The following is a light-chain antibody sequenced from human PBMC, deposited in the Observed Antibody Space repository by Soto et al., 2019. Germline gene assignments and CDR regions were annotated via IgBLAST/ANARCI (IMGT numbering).Light chain of an antibody. Sequence: DIQMNQSPSTLSASVGDRVTITCRASQSISSWLAWYQQKPGKAPKLLIYDASSLESGVPSRFSGSGSGTEFTLTISSLQPDDFATYYCQQYNSYSPVTFGQGTKVEIK. J-gene: IGKJ1*01. CDR3: QQYNSYSPVT. CDR1: QSISSW. V-gene: IGKV1-5*01. CDR2: DAS.